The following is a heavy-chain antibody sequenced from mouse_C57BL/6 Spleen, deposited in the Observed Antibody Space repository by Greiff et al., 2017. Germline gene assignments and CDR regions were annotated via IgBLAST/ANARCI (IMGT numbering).Heavy chain of an antibody. CDR3: ARGTTDPWYFDY. J-gene: IGHJ2*01. D-gene: IGHD1-1*01. V-gene: IGHV3-1*01. CDR2: ISYSGST. CDR1: GYSITSGYD. Sequence: EVKLVESGPGMVKPSQSLSLTCTVTGYSITSGYDWHWIRPFPGNKLEWMGYISYSGSTNYNPSLKSRISITHDTSKNHFFLKLNSVTTEDTATYYCARGTTDPWYFDYWGQGTTLTVSS.